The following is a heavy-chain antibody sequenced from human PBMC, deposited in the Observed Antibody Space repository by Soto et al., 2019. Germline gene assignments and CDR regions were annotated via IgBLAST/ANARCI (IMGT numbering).Heavy chain of an antibody. J-gene: IGHJ4*02. V-gene: IGHV1-69*13. CDR2: IIPIFGTA. CDR1: GGTFSSYA. CDR3: ARDLGIAAAGTTDY. D-gene: IGHD6-13*01. Sequence: GASVKVSCKASGGTFSSYAISWVRQAPGQGLEWMGGIIPIFGTANYAQKFQDRVTITADESTSTAYMELSSLRSEDTAVYYCARDLGIAAAGTTDYWGQGTLVTVSS.